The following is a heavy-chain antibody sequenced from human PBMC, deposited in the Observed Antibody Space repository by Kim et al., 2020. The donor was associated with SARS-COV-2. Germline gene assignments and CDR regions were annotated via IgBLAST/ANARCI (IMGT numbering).Heavy chain of an antibody. CDR1: GYTFTSYY. D-gene: IGHD3-10*01. Sequence: ASVKVSCKASGYTFTSYYMHWVRQAPGQGLEWMGIINPSGGSTSYAQKFQGRVTMTRDTSTSTVYMELSSLRSEDTAVYYCANLLLWLDDAFDIWGQGTMVTVSS. CDR2: INPSGGST. V-gene: IGHV1-46*01. CDR3: ANLLLWLDDAFDI. J-gene: IGHJ3*02.